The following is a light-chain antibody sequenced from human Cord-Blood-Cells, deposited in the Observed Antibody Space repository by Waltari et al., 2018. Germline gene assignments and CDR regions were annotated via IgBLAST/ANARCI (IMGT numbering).Light chain of an antibody. V-gene: IGKV3-11*01. CDR2: DAS. J-gene: IGKJ2*01. CDR3: QQYNNWPPYT. CDR1: QSVSIY. Sequence: IVLTQSPATLSLSPGERATLSCRASQSVSIYLAWYQQKTGQAPRRLIYDASNRATGIPARFSGSGSGTEFTLTISSLQSEDFAVYYCQQYNNWPPYTFGQGTKLEIK.